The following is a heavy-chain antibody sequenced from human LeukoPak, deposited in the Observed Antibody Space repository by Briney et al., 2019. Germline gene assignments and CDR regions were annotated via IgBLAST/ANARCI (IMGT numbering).Heavy chain of an antibody. CDR3: ARAYCGGDCYSPRDAFDI. CDR2: IIPIFGTA. J-gene: IGHJ3*02. Sequence: ASVKVSCKASGGTFSSYAISWLRQAPGQGLEWMGGIIPIFGTANYAQKFQGRVTITADESTSTAYMELSSLRSEDTAVYYCARAYCGGDCYSPRDAFDIWGQGTMVTVSS. CDR1: GGTFSSYA. V-gene: IGHV1-69*13. D-gene: IGHD2-21*01.